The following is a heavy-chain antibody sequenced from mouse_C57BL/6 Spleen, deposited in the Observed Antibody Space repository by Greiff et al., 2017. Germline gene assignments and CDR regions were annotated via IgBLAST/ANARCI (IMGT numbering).Heavy chain of an antibody. V-gene: IGHV2-6*01. J-gene: IGHJ3*01. CDR3: ATFSYGSSYTFAY. Sequence: VQLQESGPGLVAPSQSLSITCTVSGFSLTRYGVDWVRQSPGKGLEWLGVIWGVGSTNYNSALKSRLSISKDNSKSQVFLKMNSLQTDDTAMYYWATFSYGSSYTFAYWGQGTLVTVSA. CDR2: IWGVGST. D-gene: IGHD1-1*01. CDR1: GFSLTRYG.